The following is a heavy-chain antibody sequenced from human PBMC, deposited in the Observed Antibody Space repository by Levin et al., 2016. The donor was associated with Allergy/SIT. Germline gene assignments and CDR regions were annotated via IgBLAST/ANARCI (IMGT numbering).Heavy chain of an antibody. J-gene: IGHJ6*03. V-gene: IGHV1-69*01. CDR3: ARDRGPRGYCSGGSCYRRSHYYYYYMDV. CDR2: IIPIFGTA. Sequence: WVRQAPGQGLEWMGGIIPIFGTANYAQKFQGRVTITADESTSTAYMELSSLRSEDTAVYYCARDRGPRGYCSGGSCYRRSHYYYYYMDVWGKGTTVTVSS. D-gene: IGHD2-15*01.